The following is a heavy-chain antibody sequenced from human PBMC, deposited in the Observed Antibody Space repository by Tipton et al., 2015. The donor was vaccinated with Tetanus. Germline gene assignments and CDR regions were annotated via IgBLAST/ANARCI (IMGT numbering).Heavy chain of an antibody. J-gene: IGHJ4*02. D-gene: IGHD2-15*01. CDR2: SWYDGTDK. CDR1: GFIFSSYG. Sequence: SLRLSCAASGFIFSSYGIHWVRQAPGKGLEWLAVSWYDGTDKYYADSVKGRFTISRDNSKNTLYLQMNSLRAEDTALYYCAREVDCSGGSCFSGDFDTWGQGTQVTVSS. CDR3: AREVDCSGGSCFSGDFDT. V-gene: IGHV3-33*01.